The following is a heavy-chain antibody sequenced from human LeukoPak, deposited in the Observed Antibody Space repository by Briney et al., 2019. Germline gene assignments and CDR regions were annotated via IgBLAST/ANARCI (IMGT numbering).Heavy chain of an antibody. V-gene: IGHV4-34*01. Sequence: SETLSLTCAVYGGSFSGYYWSWIRQPPGKGLEWIGEINHSGSTNYNPSLKSRVTISVDTSKNQFSLKLSSVTAADKDVYYCARGRITMIVVVTYFDYWGQGTLVTVSS. CDR1: GGSFSGYY. J-gene: IGHJ4*02. CDR3: ARGRITMIVVVTYFDY. D-gene: IGHD3-22*01. CDR2: INHSGST.